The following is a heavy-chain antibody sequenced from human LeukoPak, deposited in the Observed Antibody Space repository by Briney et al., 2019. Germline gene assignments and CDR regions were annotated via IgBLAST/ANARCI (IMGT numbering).Heavy chain of an antibody. CDR3: ARGGEGITGTTHKMAY. CDR2: IIPVLDIA. J-gene: IGHJ4*02. CDR1: GGTFSSYA. D-gene: IGHD1-7*01. Sequence: SVKVSCKPSGGTFSSYAIIWVRQAPGQGLEWIGRIIPVLDIANYAQNFQGRVTITADKSTSTAYMELSSLRSEDTAFYYCARGGEGITGTTHKMAYWGQGTLVTVSS. V-gene: IGHV1-69*04.